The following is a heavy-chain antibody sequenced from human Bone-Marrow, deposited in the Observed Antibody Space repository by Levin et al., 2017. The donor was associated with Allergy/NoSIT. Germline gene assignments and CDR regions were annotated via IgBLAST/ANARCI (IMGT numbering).Heavy chain of an antibody. J-gene: IGHJ4*02. CDR1: GDSVNNYW. CDR2: IYPSDSDT. V-gene: IGHV5-51*01. CDR3: ARQSRYYFGSGTSFDY. Sequence: GESLKISCKVSGDSVNNYWIGWVRQTPGRGLEWMGIIYPSDSDTRYSPSFHGQVTISADDSISSVYLQWSSLQASDGAIYYCARQSRYYFGSGTSFDYWGQGTLITVSS. D-gene: IGHD3-10*01.